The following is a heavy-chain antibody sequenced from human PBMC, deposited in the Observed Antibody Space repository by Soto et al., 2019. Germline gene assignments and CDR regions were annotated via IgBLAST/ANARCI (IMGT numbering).Heavy chain of an antibody. Sequence: QVQLQESGPGLVKPSGTLSLTCAVSGGSISSSNWWSWVRQPPGKGLAWIGEIYHSGSTNYNPSLKIRVTKSGDKYKNPFSLKLSSVTAADTAVYYCASVRGGYYYAMDVWGQGTPVTVSS. CDR1: GGSISSSNW. D-gene: IGHD3-10*02. J-gene: IGHJ6*02. CDR2: IYHSGST. CDR3: ASVRGGYYYAMDV. V-gene: IGHV4-4*02.